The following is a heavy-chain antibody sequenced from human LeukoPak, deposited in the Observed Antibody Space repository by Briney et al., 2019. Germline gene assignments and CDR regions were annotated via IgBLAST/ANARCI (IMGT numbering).Heavy chain of an antibody. CDR1: GYSFTNYG. J-gene: IGHJ4*02. CDR2: ISAYNGNT. CDR3: ARAEDYVRY. V-gene: IGHV1-18*01. D-gene: IGHD3-16*01. Sequence: ASVKVSCKASGYSFTNYGISWVRQAPGQGLEWMGWISAYNGNTNYAQKFQGRVSMTTDTSTSTAYMELRSLRSDDTAVYYCARAEDYVRYWGQGTLVTVSS.